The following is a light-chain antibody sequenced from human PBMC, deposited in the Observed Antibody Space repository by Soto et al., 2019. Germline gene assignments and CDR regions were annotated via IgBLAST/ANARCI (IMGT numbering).Light chain of an antibody. J-gene: IGLJ3*02. V-gene: IGLV1-40*01. CDR3: QSYDSSLGAWV. CDR2: GNI. Sequence: QSLLTQPPSVSGAPGQRVTVSCTGGSSNLGAGFDVHWYQQLPGTAPKVVIYGNIKRPSGVPDRFSGSKSGTSASLAITGLQTEDEADYYCQSYDSSLGAWVFGGGTKLTVL. CDR1: SSNLGAGFD.